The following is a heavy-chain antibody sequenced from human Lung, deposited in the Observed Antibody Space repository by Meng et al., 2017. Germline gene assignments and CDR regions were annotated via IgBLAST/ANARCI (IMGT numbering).Heavy chain of an antibody. CDR1: DGSISSIDW. Sequence: QEQLQEQGPGLVKTSGDLSLTCVVSDGSISSIDWWSWVRQPPGKGLEWIGEIYHGGDTNYNPSLKSRVTIAIDRSKNQFSLKLSSVTAADTAVYYCASWIYSCGWQWGQGTLVTVSS. J-gene: IGHJ4*02. D-gene: IGHD6-19*01. V-gene: IGHV4/OR15-8*02. CDR2: IYHGGDT. CDR3: ASWIYSCGWQ.